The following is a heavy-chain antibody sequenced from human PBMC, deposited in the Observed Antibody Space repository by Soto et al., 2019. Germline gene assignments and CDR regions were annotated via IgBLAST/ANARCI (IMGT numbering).Heavy chain of an antibody. CDR2: MSSDGTNE. Sequence: PGGSLRLSGSASRCTFTTNAKNWLRQAPGKGLGWVGLMSSDGTNEHYAGSGRGRFTVSRDNSRNTRVLQMNTLRTEDTAVFYFASCANMSDWYRYFHFWGLGTMVTVSS. V-gene: IGHV3-30-3*01. J-gene: IGHJ4*02. CDR1: RCTFTTNA. CDR3: ASCANMSDWYRYFHF. D-gene: IGHD6-19*01.